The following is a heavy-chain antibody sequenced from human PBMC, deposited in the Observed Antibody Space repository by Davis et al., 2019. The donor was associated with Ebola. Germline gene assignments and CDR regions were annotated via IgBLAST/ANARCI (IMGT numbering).Heavy chain of an antibody. D-gene: IGHD3-10*01. J-gene: IGHJ6*02. CDR2: INHSGST. V-gene: IGHV4-34*01. CDR3: ARNRITMVRGVVYYYYGMDV. Sequence: MPGGSLRLSCAVYGGSFSGYYWSWIRQPPGKGLEWIGEINHSGSTNYNPSLKSRVTISVDTSKNQFSLKLSSVTAADTAVYYCARNRITMVRGVVYYYYGMDVWGQGTTVTVSS. CDR1: GGSFSGYY.